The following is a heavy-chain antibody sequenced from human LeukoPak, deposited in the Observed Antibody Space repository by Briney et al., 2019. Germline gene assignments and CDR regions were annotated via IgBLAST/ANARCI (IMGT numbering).Heavy chain of an antibody. CDR2: IRQDESER. Sequence: GGSLRLSCEGSGFSFSSYWMTWVRQLPGKGPEWVANIRQDESERYFADSVKGRFTISRDNAKKSVYLQMNSLRAEDTAVYYCAKGGPSLVRGLIRGGARYYYNYMDVWGKGTTVTISS. J-gene: IGHJ6*03. CDR3: AKGGPSLVRGLIRGGARYYYNYMDV. V-gene: IGHV3-7*03. D-gene: IGHD3-10*01. CDR1: GFSFSSYW.